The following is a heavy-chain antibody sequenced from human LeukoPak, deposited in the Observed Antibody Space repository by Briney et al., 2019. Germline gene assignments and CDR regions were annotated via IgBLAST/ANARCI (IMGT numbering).Heavy chain of an antibody. D-gene: IGHD2-21*01. V-gene: IGHV3-20*04. CDR3: AREVWRRVFYYGVDV. CDR1: GFTFSSYA. Sequence: PGGSLRLSCAASGFTFSSYAMSWVRQAPGKGLEWVSSISWYSGNIGYADSVKGRFSISRDNAKNTLYLEMNSLRTDDTALYFCAREVWRRVFYYGVDVWGQGTTVSVSS. J-gene: IGHJ6*02. CDR2: ISWYSGNI.